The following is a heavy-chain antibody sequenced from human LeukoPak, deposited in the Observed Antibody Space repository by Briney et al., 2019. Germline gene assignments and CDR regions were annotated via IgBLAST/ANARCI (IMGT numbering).Heavy chain of an antibody. J-gene: IGHJ6*03. CDR2: IIPIFGTA. CDR1: GYTFTGYY. Sequence: ASVKVSCKASGYTFTGYYMHWVRQAPGQGLEWMGGIIPIFGTANYAQKFQGRVTITADESTSTAYMELSSLRSEDTAVYYCAGNVYGAGYYYYMDVWGKGTTVTVSS. CDR3: AGNVYGAGYYYYMDV. D-gene: IGHD4-17*01. V-gene: IGHV1-69*13.